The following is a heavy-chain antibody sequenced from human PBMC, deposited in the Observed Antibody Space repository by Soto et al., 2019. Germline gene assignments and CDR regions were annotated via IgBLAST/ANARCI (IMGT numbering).Heavy chain of an antibody. CDR2: ISYDGRNK. D-gene: IGHD6-13*01. V-gene: IGHV3-30*18. J-gene: IGHJ4*02. CDR1: GFTFIVYG. Sequence: LSLFCTDSGFTFIVYGMPWVRQAPGKGLEWVAAISYDGRNKYYADSVKGRFTIPRDNSKNTLYLQMNSLRAEDTAVYYCAKDGGGYSSSWYDKPFDYWGQGTLVTVSS. CDR3: AKDGGGYSSSWYDKPFDY.